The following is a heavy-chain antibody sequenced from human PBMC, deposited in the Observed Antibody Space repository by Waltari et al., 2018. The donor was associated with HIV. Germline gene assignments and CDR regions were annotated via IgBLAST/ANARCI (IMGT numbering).Heavy chain of an antibody. CDR2: IYPGDSDA. V-gene: IGHV5-51*01. J-gene: IGHJ3*02. Sequence: EEKLVQSGAGVKEPGEPLKISCKSLGYNFAGYWVGWGRQMPGKGLEWMGVIYPGDSDAVYSPSFQGRVIMSTDSSISTVYLQWSSLRASDTAMYYCARRKGDYRTAFDIWGQGTMVTASS. D-gene: IGHD4-17*01. CDR3: ARRKGDYRTAFDI. CDR1: GYNFAGYW.